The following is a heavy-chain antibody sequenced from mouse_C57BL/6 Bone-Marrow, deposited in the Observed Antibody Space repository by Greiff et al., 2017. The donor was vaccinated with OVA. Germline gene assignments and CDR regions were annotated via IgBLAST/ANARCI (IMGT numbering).Heavy chain of an antibody. CDR2: INPSNGGT. CDR3: ARGDYDGGGFYYAMDY. Sequence: QVQLQQSGTELVKPGASVKLSCKASGYTFTSYWMHWVKLRPGQGLEWIGNINPSNGGTNYNEKFKSKATLTVDKSSSTAYMQLSSLTSEDYAVYYCARGDYDGGGFYYAMDYWGQGTSVTVSS. D-gene: IGHD2-4*01. J-gene: IGHJ4*01. V-gene: IGHV1-53*01. CDR1: GYTFTSYW.